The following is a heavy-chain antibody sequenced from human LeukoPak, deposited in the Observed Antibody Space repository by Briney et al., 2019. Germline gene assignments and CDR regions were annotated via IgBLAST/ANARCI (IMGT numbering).Heavy chain of an antibody. Sequence: MSSETLSLTCTVSGGSIRRHYWSWIRQSAGKGLEWMGRIYKSGSNSENTNYNPSLESRVTVAADTSNNQFSLTLSSVTAADTAVYYCARASLSIGGYSSFDYWGRGILVTVSS. J-gene: IGHJ4*02. CDR3: ARASLSIGGYSSFDY. CDR1: GGSIRRHY. D-gene: IGHD2-15*01. CDR2: IYKSGSNSENT. V-gene: IGHV4-4*07.